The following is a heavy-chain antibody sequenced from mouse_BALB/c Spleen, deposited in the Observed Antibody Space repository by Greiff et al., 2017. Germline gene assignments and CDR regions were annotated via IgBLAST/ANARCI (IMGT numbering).Heavy chain of an antibody. D-gene: IGHD2-4*01. CDR1: GYTITSYC. CDR3: AGHDYDSAMDY. CDR2: IDPGSGST. J-gene: IGHJ4*01. V-gene: IGHV1S41*01. Sequence: DLVKPGASVKLSCKASGYTITSYCINWVKQRPGQGLEWIGRIDPGSGSTDYNAKFKGKATLTADTSSSTAYIQLSSLPSEDSAVYDCAGHDYDSAMDYWGQGTSVTVSS.